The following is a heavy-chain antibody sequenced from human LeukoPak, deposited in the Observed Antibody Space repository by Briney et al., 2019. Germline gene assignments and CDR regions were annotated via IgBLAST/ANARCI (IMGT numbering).Heavy chain of an antibody. CDR2: ISGSGGST. J-gene: IGHJ4*02. Sequence: GGSLRLSCVASGFTFYNYAMSWVRQAPGKGLEWVSAISGSGGSTYYADSVKGRFTISRDNSKNTLYLQMNSLRAEDTAVYYCAKEGYSGYDLVSFDYWGQGTLVTVSS. V-gene: IGHV3-23*01. CDR1: GFTFYNYA. CDR3: AKEGYSGYDLVSFDY. D-gene: IGHD5-12*01.